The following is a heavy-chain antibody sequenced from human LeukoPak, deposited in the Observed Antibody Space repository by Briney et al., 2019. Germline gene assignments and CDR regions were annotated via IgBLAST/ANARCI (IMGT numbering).Heavy chain of an antibody. Sequence: PETLSLTCTVSGGSLSSYHWSWVRQPPGKGLEWIGYIYYSGSTNYNPSLKSRVTISVDTSKNQFSLKLSSVTAADTAVYYCARDEAAMVPFFDYWGQGTLVTVSS. V-gene: IGHV4-59*01. CDR3: ARDEAAMVPFFDY. J-gene: IGHJ4*02. D-gene: IGHD3-10*01. CDR2: IYYSGST. CDR1: GGSLSSYH.